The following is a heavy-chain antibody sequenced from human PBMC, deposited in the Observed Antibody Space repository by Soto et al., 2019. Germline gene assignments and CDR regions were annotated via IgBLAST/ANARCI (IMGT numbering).Heavy chain of an antibody. CDR1: GFTFSSYA. D-gene: IGHD6-19*01. V-gene: IGHV3-23*01. Sequence: EVQLLESGGGLVQPGGSLRLSCAASGFTFSSYAMSWVRQAPGKGLEWVSAISGSGGSTYYADSVKGRFTISRDNSKNTXXXXXNXXXAXXXXXXXXXXXXXAAVAGTNDYWGQGTLVTVSS. CDR2: ISGSGGST. J-gene: IGHJ4*02. CDR3: XXXXXAAVAGTNDY.